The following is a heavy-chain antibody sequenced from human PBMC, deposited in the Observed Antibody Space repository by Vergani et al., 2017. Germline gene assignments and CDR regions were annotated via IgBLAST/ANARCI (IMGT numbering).Heavy chain of an antibody. Sequence: EVQLVQSGAEVKKPGESLRISCKGSGYSFTSYWIRWVRQIPGKGLEWMGRIDPSDSYTNYSPSFQGHVTIPADKSISTAYLQWSSLKAADTAMYYCALDIGYDAFDIWGQGTMVTVSS. CDR3: ALDIGYDAFDI. CDR2: IDPSDSYT. CDR1: GYSFTSYW. J-gene: IGHJ3*02. D-gene: IGHD3-16*01. V-gene: IGHV5-10-1*03.